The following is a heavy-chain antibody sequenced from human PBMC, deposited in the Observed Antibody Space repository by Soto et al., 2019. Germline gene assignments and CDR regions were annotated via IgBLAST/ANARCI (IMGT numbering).Heavy chain of an antibody. CDR3: AKDLRIAVAGTDYFDS. J-gene: IGHJ4*02. V-gene: IGHV3-30*18. Sequence: GGSLRLSCAASGVTFTNYGIHWVRQAPGKGLEWVAVISYDVTNKYYADSVKGRFTISRDNSKNTLYLQMNSLRAEDTAVYYCAKDLRIAVAGTDYFDSWGQGTLVTVSS. CDR1: GVTFTNYG. CDR2: ISYDVTNK. D-gene: IGHD6-19*01.